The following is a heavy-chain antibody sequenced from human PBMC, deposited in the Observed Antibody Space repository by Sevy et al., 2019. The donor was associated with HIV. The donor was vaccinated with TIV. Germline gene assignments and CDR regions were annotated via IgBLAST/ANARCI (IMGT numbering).Heavy chain of an antibody. J-gene: IGHJ4*02. Sequence: GGSLRLSCAASGFTFSDHYMEWVRQAPGKGLEWVGRTRNKADGYTTEYAASVKGRFTSSRDDSENSLYLQMNSLKTEDTAVYYCSTHAGISAAGIVFDYWGEGALVTVSA. V-gene: IGHV3-72*01. CDR3: STHAGISAAGIVFDY. CDR1: GFTFSDHY. D-gene: IGHD6-13*01. CDR2: TRNKADGYTT.